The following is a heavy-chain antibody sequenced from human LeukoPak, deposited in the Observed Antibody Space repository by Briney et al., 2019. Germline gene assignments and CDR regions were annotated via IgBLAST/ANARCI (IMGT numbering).Heavy chain of an antibody. J-gene: IGHJ4*02. Sequence: PSETLSLTCTVSGGSINNYYWSWIRQPPGKGLERIGYIYYSGSTNYNPSLKSRVTISVDTSKNQFSLKLSSVTAADTAVYYCARREVRYSSGWYFEYWGQGTLVTVSS. V-gene: IGHV4-59*08. D-gene: IGHD6-19*01. CDR3: ARREVRYSSGWYFEY. CDR1: GGSINNYY. CDR2: IYYSGST.